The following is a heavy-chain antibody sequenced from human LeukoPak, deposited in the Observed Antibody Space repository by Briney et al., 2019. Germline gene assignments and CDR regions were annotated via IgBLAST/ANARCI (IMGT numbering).Heavy chain of an antibody. D-gene: IGHD3-3*01. CDR3: ARGGDFWSGLLLKWLDP. Sequence: ASVKVSCKSSGYFFTGHYLHWVRQAPGQGPDWMGLSNPNSGDINYAQKFQGRVTMTRDTSISTAYMELRSLRSHDTAVYYCARGGDFWSGLLLKWLDPWGQGTLVTVSS. CDR2: SNPNSGDI. J-gene: IGHJ5*02. V-gene: IGHV1-2*02. CDR1: GYFFTGHY.